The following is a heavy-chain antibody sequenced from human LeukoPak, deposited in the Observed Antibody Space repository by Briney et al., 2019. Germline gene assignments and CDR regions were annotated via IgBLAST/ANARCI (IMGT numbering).Heavy chain of an antibody. CDR2: ISAYNGNT. Sequence: ASVKVSCKASGYTFTSYGISWVRQAPGQGLEWMGWISAYNGNTNYAQKFQGRVTMTEDTSTDTAYMELSSLRSEDTAVYYCATYDPPEGFDYWGQGTLVTVSS. CDR3: ATYDPPEGFDY. D-gene: IGHD1-1*01. CDR1: GYTFTSYG. J-gene: IGHJ4*02. V-gene: IGHV1-18*01.